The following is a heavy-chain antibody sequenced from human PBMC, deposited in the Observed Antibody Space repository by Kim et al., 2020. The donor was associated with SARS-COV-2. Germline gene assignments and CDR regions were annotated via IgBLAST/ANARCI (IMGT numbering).Heavy chain of an antibody. CDR1: GFSLNTSGVG. D-gene: IGHD1-26*01. V-gene: IGHV2-5*02. Sequence: SGPTLVNPTQTLTLTCTFSGFSLNTSGVGVGWIRQPPGKALEWLALIYWDDEKRYRPSLKSRVTITKDTSKNQVVLKMTNMDPVDTATYFCAHSGYSAAAYARLFDYWGQGTLVTVSS. CDR3: AHSGYSAAAYARLFDY. CDR2: IYWDDEK. J-gene: IGHJ4*02.